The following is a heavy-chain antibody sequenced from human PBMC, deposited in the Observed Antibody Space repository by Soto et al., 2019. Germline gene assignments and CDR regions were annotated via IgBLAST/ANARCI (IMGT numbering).Heavy chain of an antibody. CDR2: IYYSGST. V-gene: IGHV4-30-4*01. J-gene: IGHJ6*02. Sequence: SETLSLTCTVSGGSISSGDYYWSWIRQPPGKGLEWIGYIYYSGSTYYNPSLKSRVTISVDTSKNQFSLKLSSVTAADTAVYYCAKETVSITIFGVNGMDVWGQGTTAPVSS. CDR3: AKETVSITIFGVNGMDV. D-gene: IGHD3-3*01. CDR1: GGSISSGDYY.